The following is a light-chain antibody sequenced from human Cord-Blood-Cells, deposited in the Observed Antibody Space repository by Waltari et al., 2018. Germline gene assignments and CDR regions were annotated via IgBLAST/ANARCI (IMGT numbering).Light chain of an antibody. CDR3: QQSYSTPYS. Sequence: DIQMTQSPSSLSSSVGDRVTLTCRASQSISSYLNWYQQQPGKAPKLLIYGASSMQSGVPDRFSGSGSGTDFTLTISSLEPEDFATYYCQQSYSTPYSFGQGTKLEIK. V-gene: IGKV1-39*01. CDR2: GAS. CDR1: QSISSY. J-gene: IGKJ2*03.